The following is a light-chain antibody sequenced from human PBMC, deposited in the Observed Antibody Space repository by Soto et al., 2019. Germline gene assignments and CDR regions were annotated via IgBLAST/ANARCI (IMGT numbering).Light chain of an antibody. CDR3: QQYKTYWT. Sequence: DIPMTQSPSTLSASVGDRVTITCRASQRVSSWLAWFQQKPGKAPKLLIYKASSLQSGVSSRFSGGGSGTEFTLTISSLQPDDFATYYCQQYKTYWTFGPGTKVEIK. CDR1: QRVSSW. J-gene: IGKJ1*01. V-gene: IGKV1-5*03. CDR2: KAS.